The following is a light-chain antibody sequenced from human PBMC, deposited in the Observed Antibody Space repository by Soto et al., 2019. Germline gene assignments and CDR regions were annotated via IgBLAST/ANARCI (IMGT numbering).Light chain of an antibody. V-gene: IGKV3-15*01. Sequence: IVMTQSPAALSVSPGDSATLSCSASQIVNTNVAWYQQRPGQAPRLLIFAASTRATGVAARFSGSGSGTKFTLTVDSLQSEDFAVYYCQQYNNWPRTFGQGTKVDI. CDR2: AAS. J-gene: IGKJ1*01. CDR3: QQYNNWPRT. CDR1: QIVNTN.